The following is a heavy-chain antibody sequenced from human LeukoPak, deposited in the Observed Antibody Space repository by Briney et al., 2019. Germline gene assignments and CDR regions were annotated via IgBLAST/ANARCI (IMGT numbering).Heavy chain of an antibody. CDR1: GYSISSGYY. Sequence: KPSETLSLTCAVSGYSISSGYYWGWIRQPPGKGLEWIGSIYHSGSTYYNPSLKGRVTISVDTSKNQFSLKLSSVTAADTAVYYCARHKEFAFDYWGQGTLVTVSS. V-gene: IGHV4-38-2*01. CDR3: ARHKEFAFDY. CDR2: IYHSGST. J-gene: IGHJ4*02.